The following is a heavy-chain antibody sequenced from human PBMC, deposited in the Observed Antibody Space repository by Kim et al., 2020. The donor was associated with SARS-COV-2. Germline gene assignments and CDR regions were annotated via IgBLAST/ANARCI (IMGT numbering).Heavy chain of an antibody. V-gene: IGHV3-15*01. CDR1: GFTFSNAW. Sequence: GGSLRLSCAASGFTFSNAWMSWVRQAPGKGLEWVGRIKSKTDGGTTDYAAPVKGRFTISRDDSKNTLYLQMNSLKTEDTAVYYCTTTYYYDFWSGYFFYRDYWGQGTLVTVSS. CDR2: IKSKTDGGTT. CDR3: TTTYYYDFWSGYFFYRDY. D-gene: IGHD3-3*01. J-gene: IGHJ4*02.